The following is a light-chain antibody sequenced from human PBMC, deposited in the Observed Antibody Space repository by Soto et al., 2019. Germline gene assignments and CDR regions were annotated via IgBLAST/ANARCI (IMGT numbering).Light chain of an antibody. CDR3: QQYYSYPLYT. CDR1: QGISSY. Sequence: AIRMTQSPSSLSASTGDRVTITCRASQGISSYLAWYQQKPGKAPKLLIYAASTLQSGFPSRFSGSGSGTDFTLTISCLQSEDFATYYCQQYYSYPLYTFGQGTKLEIK. J-gene: IGKJ2*01. CDR2: AAS. V-gene: IGKV1-8*01.